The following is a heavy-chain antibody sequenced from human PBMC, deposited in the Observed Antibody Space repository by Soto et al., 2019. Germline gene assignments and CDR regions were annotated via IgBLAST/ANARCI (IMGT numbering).Heavy chain of an antibody. D-gene: IGHD2-15*01. CDR1: GFTFSTYS. V-gene: IGHV3-30*04. CDR2: ISYDGRNK. J-gene: IGHJ2*01. CDR3: ARETYCSSGSCHPPTWYFDL. Sequence: QVQLVESGGGVVQPGRSLRLSCAASGFTFSTYSMHWVRQTPGKGLDWVAVISYDGRNKFYADSVKGRFTISRDNSVNTLYLQMNSLRAEDTAVYYCARETYCSSGSCHPPTWYFDLWGRGTLVTVSS.